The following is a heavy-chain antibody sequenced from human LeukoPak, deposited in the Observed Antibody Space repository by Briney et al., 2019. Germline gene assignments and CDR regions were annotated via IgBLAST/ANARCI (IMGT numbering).Heavy chain of an antibody. Sequence: GGSLRLSCAVSGFIVSSNHMNWVRQAPGKGLEWVSVIYSGGYSGRGPFYADSVKGRFTTSSDSSKNTLFLQMNSLRAEDTAVYYCARDVYGDGYNSFDYWGLGILVTVSS. D-gene: IGHD5-24*01. CDR3: ARDVYGDGYNSFDY. J-gene: IGHJ4*02. CDR2: IYSGGYSGRGP. CDR1: GFIVSSNH. V-gene: IGHV3-66*01.